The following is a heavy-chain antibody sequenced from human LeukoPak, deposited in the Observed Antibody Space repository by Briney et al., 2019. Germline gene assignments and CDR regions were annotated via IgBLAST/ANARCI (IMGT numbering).Heavy chain of an antibody. CDR1: GFTVSSNY. CDR3: ARRSSGWLGGPFDY. Sequence: PGGSLRLSCAASGFTVSSNYMGCVRQAPGKGLEWVSVIYSGGSTYYADSVKGRFTISRDNSKNTLYLQMNSLRAEDTAVYYCARRSSGWLGGPFDYWGQGTLVTVSS. D-gene: IGHD6-19*01. CDR2: IYSGGST. V-gene: IGHV3-66*01. J-gene: IGHJ4*02.